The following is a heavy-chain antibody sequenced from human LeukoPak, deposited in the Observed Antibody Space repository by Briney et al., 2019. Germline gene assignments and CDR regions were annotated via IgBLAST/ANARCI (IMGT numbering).Heavy chain of an antibody. CDR2: IIPIFGTA. Sequence: ASVKVSCKASGGTFSSYAISWVRQAPGQGLEWMGRIIPIFGTANYAQKFQGGVTITTDESTSTAYMELSSLRSEDTAVYYCARASYDSSGYYLPFDYWGQGTLVTVSS. J-gene: IGHJ4*02. CDR3: ARASYDSSGYYLPFDY. CDR1: GGTFSSYA. V-gene: IGHV1-69*05. D-gene: IGHD3-22*01.